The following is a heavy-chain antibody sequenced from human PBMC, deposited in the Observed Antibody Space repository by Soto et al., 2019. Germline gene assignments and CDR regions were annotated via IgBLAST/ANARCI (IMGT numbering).Heavy chain of an antibody. J-gene: IGHJ4*02. D-gene: IGHD6-19*01. V-gene: IGHV3-21*06. CDR2: ISSRSTNI. Sequence: PGGSLRLSCVGSGFTFSGYSMAWVRQAPGRGLEWVASISSRSTNIDYADSVKGRFTISRDNAENLVSLQMSSLRGEDTALYYCAKFTEPGYSSIWYYFEYWGQGTPVTVSS. CDR3: AKFTEPGYSSIWYYFEY. CDR1: GFTFSGYS.